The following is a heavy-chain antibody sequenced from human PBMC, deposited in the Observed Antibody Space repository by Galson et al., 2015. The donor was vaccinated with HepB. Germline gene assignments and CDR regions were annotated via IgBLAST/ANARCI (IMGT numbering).Heavy chain of an antibody. D-gene: IGHD2-15*01. Sequence: SVKVSCKASGYTFTGYYMHWVRQAPGQGLEWMGRINPNSGGTNYAQKFQGRVTMTRDTSISTAYMELSRLRSDDTAVYYCARSLIYCSGGSCYSPWGQGTLVTVSS. CDR3: ARSLIYCSGGSCYSP. CDR2: INPNSGGT. J-gene: IGHJ5*02. CDR1: GYTFTGYY. V-gene: IGHV1-2*06.